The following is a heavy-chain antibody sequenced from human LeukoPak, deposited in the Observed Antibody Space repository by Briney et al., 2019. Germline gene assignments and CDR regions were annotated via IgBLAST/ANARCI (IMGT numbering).Heavy chain of an antibody. CDR1: GFTFRSFE. CDR3: ARDHRDGYNAGDTLDI. Sequence: PGGSLRLSCAASGFTFRSFEMSWVCQAPGKGLEWISCISSSGTTIYYADSVKGRFTISRDNAKNSLYLQMNSLRAEDTAVYYCARDHRDGYNAGDTLDIWGQGTMVTVSS. V-gene: IGHV3-48*03. D-gene: IGHD5-24*01. CDR2: ISSSGTTI. J-gene: IGHJ3*02.